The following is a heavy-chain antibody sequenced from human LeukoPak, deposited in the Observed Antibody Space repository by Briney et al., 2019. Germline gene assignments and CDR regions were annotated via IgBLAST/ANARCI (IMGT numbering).Heavy chain of an antibody. CDR2: IYYSGST. V-gene: IGHV4-39*07. D-gene: IGHD5-24*01. Sequence: SETLSLTCTVSGGSISSSSYYWGWIRQPPGKGLEWIGSIYYSGSTYYNPSLKSRVTISVDTSKNQFSLKLSSVTAADTAVYYCARTPRREMATIQGGRWYYMDVWGKGTTVTVSS. J-gene: IGHJ6*03. CDR3: ARTPRREMATIQGGRWYYMDV. CDR1: GGSISSSSYY.